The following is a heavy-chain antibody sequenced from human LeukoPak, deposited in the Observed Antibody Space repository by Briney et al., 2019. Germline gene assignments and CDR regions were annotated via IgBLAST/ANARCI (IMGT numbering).Heavy chain of an antibody. CDR3: AKDPLGEQQLDDY. J-gene: IGHJ4*02. Sequence: SETLSLTRTVSGGSISSYYWTWIRQAPGKGLEWIGYIYAGGKTRSSPSLESRVSISVDTSKNQFSLKLASVTAADTAVYYCAKDPLGEQQLDDYWGQGTLVTVSS. D-gene: IGHD6-13*01. CDR1: GGSISSYY. CDR2: IYAGGKT. V-gene: IGHV4-4*09.